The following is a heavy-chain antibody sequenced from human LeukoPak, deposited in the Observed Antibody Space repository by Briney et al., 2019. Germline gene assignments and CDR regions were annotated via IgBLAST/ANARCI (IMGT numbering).Heavy chain of an antibody. V-gene: IGHV3-15*01. Sequence: PGGSLRLSCAASGFTFSNAWMSCVRQAPGKGLEWVGRIKSKTDGGTTDYAAPVKGGFTISRDDSKNTLDLQMNSLKTEDTAVYYCTTQSAEWLRVGGLGATHFDYWGQGTLVTVSS. CDR1: GFTFSNAW. J-gene: IGHJ4*02. D-gene: IGHD5-12*01. CDR3: TTQSAEWLRVGGLGATHFDY. CDR2: IKSKTDGGTT.